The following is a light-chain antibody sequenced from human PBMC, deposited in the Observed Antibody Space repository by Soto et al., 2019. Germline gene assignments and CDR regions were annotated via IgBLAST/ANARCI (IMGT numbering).Light chain of an antibody. J-gene: IGKJ1*01. CDR3: RQPKQSPVT. Sequence: MSLDPLSLSVAPGQPASISCKSRQRLLHSDRMTYLFWSLPRPGQPPQPLIYEGANRLARGLDRFSGSGSGRDFTLKIIRGEAHDVVVEYYRQPKQSPVTFGQGTKVDIK. CDR2: EGA. CDR1: QRLLHSDRMTY. V-gene: IGKV2D-29*01.